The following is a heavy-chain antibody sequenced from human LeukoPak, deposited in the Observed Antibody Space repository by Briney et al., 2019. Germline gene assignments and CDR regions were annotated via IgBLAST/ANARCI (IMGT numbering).Heavy chain of an antibody. D-gene: IGHD3-22*01. Sequence: PGGSLRLSCAASGFTVNTNYMSWVRQAPGKGLEWVSVIYSGGSTYYADSVKGRFTISRDNSKNTLYLQMNSLRAEDTAVYYCARLSSGYYYGPLGYWGQGTLVTVSS. CDR1: GFTVNTNY. CDR2: IYSGGST. J-gene: IGHJ4*02. V-gene: IGHV3-53*01. CDR3: ARLSSGYYYGPLGY.